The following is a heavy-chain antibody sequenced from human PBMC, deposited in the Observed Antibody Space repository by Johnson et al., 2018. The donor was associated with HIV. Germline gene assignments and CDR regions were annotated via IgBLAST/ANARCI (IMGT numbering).Heavy chain of an antibody. Sequence: EVQLVESGGGVVRPGGSLRVSCAASGFTFDDYGMSWVRQAPGKGLEWVPGINWNGGSTGYADSVKGRFTISRDNAKNSLYLQMNTLRAEDTALYYCARGGPYSSGWSGAGAFDIWGQGTMVTVSS. D-gene: IGHD6-19*01. J-gene: IGHJ3*02. CDR3: ARGGPYSSGWSGAGAFDI. CDR2: INWNGGST. CDR1: GFTFDDYG. V-gene: IGHV3-20*04.